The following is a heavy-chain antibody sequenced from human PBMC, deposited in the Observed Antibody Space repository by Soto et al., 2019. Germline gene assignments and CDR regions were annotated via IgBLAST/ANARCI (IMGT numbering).Heavy chain of an antibody. Sequence: EVQLLESGGGLVQPGGSLRLSCAASGFNFSSYAMNWVRQATGKGLEWVSVISGSGDSTYYADSVKGQFTISRDNSKNTLYLQMNSLRAEDTAVYDCAKRIISGRFDYWGQGTLVTGSS. D-gene: IGHD1-26*01. CDR1: GFNFSSYA. CDR3: AKRIISGRFDY. V-gene: IGHV3-23*01. CDR2: ISGSGDST. J-gene: IGHJ4*02.